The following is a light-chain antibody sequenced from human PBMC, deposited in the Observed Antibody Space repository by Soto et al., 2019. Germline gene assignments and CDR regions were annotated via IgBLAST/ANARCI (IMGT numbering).Light chain of an antibody. CDR1: QSVSTNY. CDR3: QQYGSSGT. J-gene: IGKJ1*01. CDR2: GAS. Sequence: EIVLTKSPGTLSLSKGERVTLSCRASQSVSTNYLAWYQQKPGQAPRLLIYGASNRATGIPDRFSGSGSGTDFTLTISRLEPEDFAVYYCQQYGSSGTIGQGTKVDNK. V-gene: IGKV3-20*01.